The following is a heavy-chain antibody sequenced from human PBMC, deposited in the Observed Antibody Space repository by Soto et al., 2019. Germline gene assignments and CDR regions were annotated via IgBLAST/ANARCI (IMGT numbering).Heavy chain of an antibody. Sequence: QVQLVQSGAEVKKPGSSVKVSCKASGGTFSSYAISWVRQAPGQGLEWMGGIIPIFGTANYAQKFQGRVTITADESTSTAYMELSSLRSEDTAVYYCARDLSSIAEAAPNWFDPWGQGTLVTVSS. V-gene: IGHV1-69*12. CDR2: IIPIFGTA. J-gene: IGHJ5*02. CDR3: ARDLSSIAEAAPNWFDP. CDR1: GGTFSSYA. D-gene: IGHD6-13*01.